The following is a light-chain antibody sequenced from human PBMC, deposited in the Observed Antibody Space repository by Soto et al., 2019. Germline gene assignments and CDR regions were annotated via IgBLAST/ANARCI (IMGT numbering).Light chain of an antibody. CDR2: RNN. Sequence: QSVLTQPPSASGTPGQRVTISRSGSSSNIGSNYVYWYQQLPGTAPKLLIYRNNQRPSGVPDRFSVSKSGTSASLAISGLRSEDEADYYCAAWDDSLSGPVFGGGTKVTVL. CDR3: AAWDDSLSGPV. CDR1: SSNIGSNY. J-gene: IGLJ3*02. V-gene: IGLV1-47*01.